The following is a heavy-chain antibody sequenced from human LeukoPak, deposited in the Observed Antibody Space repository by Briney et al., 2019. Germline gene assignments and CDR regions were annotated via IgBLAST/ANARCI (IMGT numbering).Heavy chain of an antibody. Sequence: GGSLRLFCAASGFTFSSYTMSWVRQAPGKGLEWVSTITTSDGNTYYADSVKGRFTVSRDNSKNTLFLQMNSLRAEDTAVYYCAKDGGLWVSAHWGDSWGRGTLVTVSS. J-gene: IGHJ4*02. CDR2: ITTSDGNT. CDR3: AKDGGLWVSAHWGDS. V-gene: IGHV3-23*01. D-gene: IGHD7-27*01. CDR1: GFTFSSYT.